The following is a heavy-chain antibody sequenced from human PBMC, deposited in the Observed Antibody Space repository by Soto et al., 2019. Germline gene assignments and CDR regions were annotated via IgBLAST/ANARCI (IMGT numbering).Heavy chain of an antibody. Sequence: GGSLRLSCAASGFTFSNAWMSWVRQAPGKGLEWVGRIKSKTDGGTTDYAAPVKGRFTISRDDSKNTLYLQMNSLKPEDTAVYYCTTDLTFFVPDLGPAFDIWGQGTMVTVSS. J-gene: IGHJ3*02. CDR2: IKSKTDGGTT. V-gene: IGHV3-15*01. D-gene: IGHD3-3*02. CDR3: TTDLTFFVPDLGPAFDI. CDR1: GFTFSNAW.